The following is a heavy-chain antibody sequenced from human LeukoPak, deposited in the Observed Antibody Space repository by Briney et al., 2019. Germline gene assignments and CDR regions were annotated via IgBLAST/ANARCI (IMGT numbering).Heavy chain of an antibody. J-gene: IGHJ5*02. V-gene: IGHV3-30*04. CDR1: GFTFRSYA. CDR3: ARDLIPYYYGSGSYSP. Sequence: GGSLRLSCAASGFTFRSYAMHWVRQAPGKGLEWVAVISYDGSNKYYADSVKGRFTISRDNSKNTLYLQMNSLRAEDTAVYYCARDLIPYYYGSGSYSPWGQGTLVTVSS. CDR2: ISYDGSNK. D-gene: IGHD3-10*01.